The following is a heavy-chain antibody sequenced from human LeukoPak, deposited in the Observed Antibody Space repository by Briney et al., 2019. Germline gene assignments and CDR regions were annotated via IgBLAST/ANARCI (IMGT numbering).Heavy chain of an antibody. J-gene: IGHJ5*02. V-gene: IGHV4-59*12. CDR2: IYHSGTT. D-gene: IGHD3-10*01. CDR3: ARERKSPARGVDP. CDR1: GGSLSSYY. Sequence: PSETLSLTCTVSGGSLSSYYWSWIRQPPGKGLEWIGSIYHSGTTYCNPSLKSRVTISVDRSKTQFSLKLTSVTAADTAVYYCARERKSPARGVDPWGQGTLVTVSS.